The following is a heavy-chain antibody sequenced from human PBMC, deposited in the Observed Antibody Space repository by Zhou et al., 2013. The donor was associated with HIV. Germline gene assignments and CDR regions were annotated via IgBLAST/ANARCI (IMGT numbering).Heavy chain of an antibody. Sequence: QVQLVQSGPEVKKPGASVKVSCQASGYTFTGYYVHWVRQAPGQGLEWMGWINPNTGGTKYAQKFQGWVTLTRDTSISTAYMELSRLTSDDTAVYYCARGLGYCSGGSCYSYYYYMDVWGKGTTVTVSS. CDR3: ARGLGYCSGGSCYSYYYYMDV. V-gene: IGHV1-2*04. J-gene: IGHJ6*03. D-gene: IGHD2-15*01. CDR1: GYTFTGYY. CDR2: INPNTGGT.